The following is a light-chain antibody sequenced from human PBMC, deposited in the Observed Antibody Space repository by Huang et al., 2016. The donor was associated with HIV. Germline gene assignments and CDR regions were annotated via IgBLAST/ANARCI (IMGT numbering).Light chain of an antibody. V-gene: IGKV3-11*01. J-gene: IGKJ5*01. CDR2: DAS. CDR3: QQRSSWPPIT. Sequence: EIVLTQSPATLSLSPGERATLSCRASQSVSTYLAWYQKKPGQAPRLLIYDASNRATDIPARFSGSGYGTDFTLTISSLEPEDFAVYYCQQRSSWPPITFGQGTRLEIK. CDR1: QSVSTY.